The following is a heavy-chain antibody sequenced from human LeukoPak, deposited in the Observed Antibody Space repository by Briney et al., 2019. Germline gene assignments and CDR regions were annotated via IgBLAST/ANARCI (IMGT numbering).Heavy chain of an antibody. CDR2: IHYSGST. J-gene: IGHJ5*02. D-gene: IGHD2-2*01. CDR3: ASMYCGSTSCYFGWFDP. V-gene: IGHV4-59*08. CDR1: GGSINGYY. Sequence: SETLSLTCTVSGGSINGYYLNWIRQPPGKRLEWIGYIHYSGSTNYNPSLKSRVTISVDTSKNQFSLKLSSVTAADTAVYYCASMYCGSTSCYFGWFDPWGQGTLVTVSS.